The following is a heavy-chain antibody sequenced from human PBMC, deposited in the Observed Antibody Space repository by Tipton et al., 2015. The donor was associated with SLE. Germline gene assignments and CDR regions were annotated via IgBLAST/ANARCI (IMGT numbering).Heavy chain of an antibody. V-gene: IGHV4-39*07. CDR3: ARGVNYCSNVTCPHRPEYNWVDT. CDR2: IHYSGST. CDR1: GGSISSRSHY. Sequence: GLVKPSETLSLTCSVSGGSISSRSHYWGWIRQPPGKGLEWIGSIHYSGSTYDNPSLKSRVTISVDTSKNQFSLKLSSVAAADTAVYYCARGVNYCSNVTCPHRPEYNWVDTWGQGTLVSVSS. D-gene: IGHD2-8*01. J-gene: IGHJ5*02.